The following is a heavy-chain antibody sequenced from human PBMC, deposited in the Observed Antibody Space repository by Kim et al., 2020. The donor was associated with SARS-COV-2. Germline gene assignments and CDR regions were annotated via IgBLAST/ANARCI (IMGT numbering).Heavy chain of an antibody. V-gene: IGHV3-74*01. Sequence: IDGDGSTPTYADSWKGRFTISRDNSKNTVYLQMNSLRAEETAVYYCVRDPIWGQGTMVTVSS. CDR2: IDGDGSTP. J-gene: IGHJ3*01. CDR3: VRDPI.